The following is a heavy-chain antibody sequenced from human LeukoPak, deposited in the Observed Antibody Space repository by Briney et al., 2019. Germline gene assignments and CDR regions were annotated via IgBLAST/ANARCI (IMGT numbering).Heavy chain of an antibody. V-gene: IGHV4-4*07. CDR3: AGVNFHGSGTYYYDY. CDR1: GVSINSYY. CDR2: FYTTGTT. D-gene: IGHD3-10*01. Sequence: PSETLSLTCTVSGVSINSYYWSWIRRPAGKRLEWIGRFYTTGTTNYNPSLKSRVIMSVDTSKNQFSLKLSSVTAADTAVYYCAGVNFHGSGTYYYDYWGQGTLVTVSS. J-gene: IGHJ4*02.